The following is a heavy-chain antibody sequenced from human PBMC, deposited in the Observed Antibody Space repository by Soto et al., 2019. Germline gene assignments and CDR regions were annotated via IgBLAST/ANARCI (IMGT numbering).Heavy chain of an antibody. CDR3: AREGQAPYYYYGMDV. J-gene: IGHJ6*02. V-gene: IGHV1-18*01. Sequence: QVQVVQSGDEVKKPGASVKVSCKASGYTFTNYGFSWVRQAPGQGLEWMGWISGYNGNTKYAEKFQGRVTRTTDTSTSTAHMEPRSLRFDDTAVYYCAREGQAPYYYYGMDVWGQGTAVTVSS. CDR1: GYTFTNYG. CDR2: ISGYNGNT.